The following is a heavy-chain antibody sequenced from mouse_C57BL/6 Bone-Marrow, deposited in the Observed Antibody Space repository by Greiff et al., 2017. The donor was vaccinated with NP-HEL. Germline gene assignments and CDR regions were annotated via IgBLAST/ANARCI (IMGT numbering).Heavy chain of an antibody. V-gene: IGHV6-3*01. CDR3: TPNYYAMDY. Sequence: EVMLVESGGGLVQPGGSMKLSCVASGFTFSNYWMNWVRQSPEKGLEWVAQIRLKSDNYATHYAESVKGRFTISRDDSKSSVYLQMNNLRAEDTGIYYCTPNYYAMDYWGQGTSVTVSS. CDR1: GFTFSNYW. CDR2: IRLKSDNYAT. J-gene: IGHJ4*01.